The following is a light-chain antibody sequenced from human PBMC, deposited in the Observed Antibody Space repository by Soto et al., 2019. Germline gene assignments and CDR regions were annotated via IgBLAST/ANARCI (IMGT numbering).Light chain of an antibody. CDR2: LNSDGSH. V-gene: IGLV4-69*01. Sequence: QLVLTQSPSASASLGASVKLTCTLSSGHSSYPIAWHQQQPEKGPRYLMKLNSDGSHTKGDGIPDRFSGSSSGAERYLTISSLQSEDEADYYCQTWCTGFNWVFGGGTKLTVL. CDR1: SGHSSYP. J-gene: IGLJ3*02. CDR3: QTWCTGFNWV.